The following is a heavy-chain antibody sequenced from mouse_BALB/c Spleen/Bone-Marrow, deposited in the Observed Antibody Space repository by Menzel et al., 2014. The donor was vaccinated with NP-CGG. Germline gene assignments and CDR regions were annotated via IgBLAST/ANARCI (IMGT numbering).Heavy chain of an antibody. V-gene: IGHV2-9*02. Sequence: VNLVESGPGLVAPSQSLSITCTVSGFSLTSYSVYWVRQPPGKGLEWLGVIWAGGSTNYNSALMSRLSISKDNSKSQVFLKMNRLQTNDTAMYYCDRAFDYWGQGTTLTASS. CDR2: IWAGGST. CDR3: DRAFDY. J-gene: IGHJ2*01. CDR1: GFSLTSYS.